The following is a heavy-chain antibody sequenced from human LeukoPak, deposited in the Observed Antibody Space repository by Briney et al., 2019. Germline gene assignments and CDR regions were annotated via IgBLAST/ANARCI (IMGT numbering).Heavy chain of an antibody. V-gene: IGHV4-34*01. J-gene: IGHJ6*02. D-gene: IGHD6-19*01. Sequence: KPSETLSLTCAVYGGSFSGYYWSWIRQPPGKGLEWIGEINHSGSTNYNPSLKSRVTISVDTSKNQFSLKLSSVTAADTAVYYCARTRYSSGWPRLYYYYGMDVWGQGTTVTVSS. CDR3: ARTRYSSGWPRLYYYYGMDV. CDR2: INHSGST. CDR1: GGSFSGYY.